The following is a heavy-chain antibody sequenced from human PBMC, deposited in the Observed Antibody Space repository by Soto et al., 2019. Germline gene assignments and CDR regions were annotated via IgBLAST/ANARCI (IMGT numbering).Heavy chain of an antibody. CDR1: GGSFSGYY. J-gene: IGHJ4*02. CDR3: AKEIRRPRFDY. CDR2: INHSGST. V-gene: IGHV4-34*01. Sequence: SETLSLTCAVNGGSFSGYYWSWIRQPPGKGLEWIGEINHSGSTHYNPSLQSRVTISVDTSKNQFSLNLRSLTAEDTAVYYCAKEIRRPRFDYWGQGTLVTVSS.